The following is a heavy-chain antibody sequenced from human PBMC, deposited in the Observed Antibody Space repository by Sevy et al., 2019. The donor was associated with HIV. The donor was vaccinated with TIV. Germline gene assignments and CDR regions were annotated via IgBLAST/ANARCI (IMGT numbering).Heavy chain of an antibody. Sequence: GGSLRLSCAASGFTFSSYAMHWVRQAPGKGLEWVAVISYDGSSKYDPDSVKGRFTVSRDNSKNTLYLQMNSLRAEDTAVYYCAKDRCTDDVWEYYYYALDVWGQGTTVTVSS. J-gene: IGHJ6*02. D-gene: IGHD2-8*01. CDR1: GFTFSSYA. CDR2: ISYDGSSK. V-gene: IGHV3-30*18. CDR3: AKDRCTDDVWEYYYYALDV.